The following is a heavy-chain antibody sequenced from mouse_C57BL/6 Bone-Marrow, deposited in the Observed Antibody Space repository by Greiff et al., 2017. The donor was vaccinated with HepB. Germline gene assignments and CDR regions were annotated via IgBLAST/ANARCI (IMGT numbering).Heavy chain of an antibody. J-gene: IGHJ3*01. Sequence: EVQRVESGGGLVKPGGSLKLSFAASGFTFSSYTMSWVRQTPEKRLEWVATISGGGGNTYYPDSVKGRFTISRDNAKNTLYLQMSSLRSEDTALYYCARHDWAAWFAYWGQGTLVTVSA. CDR3: ARHDWAAWFAY. CDR2: ISGGGGNT. D-gene: IGHD4-1*01. V-gene: IGHV5-9*01. CDR1: GFTFSSYT.